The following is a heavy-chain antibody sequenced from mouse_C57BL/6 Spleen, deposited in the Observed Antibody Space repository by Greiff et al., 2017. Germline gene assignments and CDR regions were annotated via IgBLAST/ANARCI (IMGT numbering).Heavy chain of an antibody. J-gene: IGHJ2*01. CDR2: IYPGSGNT. CDR3: ARNPSYYSNYEFDY. V-gene: IGHV1-66*01. CDR1: GYSFTSYY. D-gene: IGHD2-5*01. Sequence: QVQLQQSGPELVKPGASVKISCKASGYSFTSYYIHWVKQRPGQGLEWIGWIYPGSGNTKYNEKFKGKATLTADTSSSTAYMQLSSLPSEDSAVYYCARNPSYYSNYEFDYWGQGTTLTVSS.